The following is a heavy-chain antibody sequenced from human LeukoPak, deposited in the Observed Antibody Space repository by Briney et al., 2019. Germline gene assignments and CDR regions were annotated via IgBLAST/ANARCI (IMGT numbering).Heavy chain of an antibody. CDR1: GFTFSSYG. J-gene: IGHJ3*02. CDR2: ISYDGSNK. V-gene: IGHV3-30*18. Sequence: GGGLRVSCAASGFTFSSYGMHWVRAAPGRGLEWVAVISYDGSNKYYAESVKGRFTISRDNSKNTLYLQMNSLRAEDTAVYYCAKDLGDSSGYYYDAFDIWGQGTMVTVSS. CDR3: AKDLGDSSGYYYDAFDI. D-gene: IGHD3-22*01.